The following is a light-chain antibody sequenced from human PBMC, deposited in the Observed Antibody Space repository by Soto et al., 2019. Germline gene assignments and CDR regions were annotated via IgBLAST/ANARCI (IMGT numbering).Light chain of an antibody. V-gene: IGLV1-44*01. CDR3: VSWDDSLNGPV. CDR1: SSNIGTNT. CDR2: SNN. J-gene: IGLJ2*01. Sequence: QSVLTQPPSASGTPGQRVTISCSGSSSNIGTNTVNWYQHLPGTAPKLLIYSNNQRPSGVPDRFSGSKSATSASLAISGLQSEDEADYYCVSWDDSLNGPVFGGGTKVTVL.